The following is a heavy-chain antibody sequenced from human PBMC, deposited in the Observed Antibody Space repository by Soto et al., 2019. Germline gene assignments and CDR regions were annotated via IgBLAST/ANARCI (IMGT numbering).Heavy chain of an antibody. CDR1: GYTFTSYD. Sequence: QVQLVQSGAEVKKPGASVKVSCKAPGYTFTSYDINWVRQATGQGLAWMGWMNPKSGNTGYAQKFQGRVTMTRNTSMSTDYMELSSLRSEDTAVYYCASWGRTHSSSTYWGQGTLVAVAS. J-gene: IGHJ4*02. CDR2: MNPKSGNT. V-gene: IGHV1-8*01. CDR3: ASWGRTHSSSTY. D-gene: IGHD6-6*01.